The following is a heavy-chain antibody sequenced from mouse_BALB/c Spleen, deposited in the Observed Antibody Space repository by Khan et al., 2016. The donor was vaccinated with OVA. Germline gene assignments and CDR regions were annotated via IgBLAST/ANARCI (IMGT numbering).Heavy chain of an antibody. CDR1: GFTFSSYR. D-gene: IGHD4-1*01. J-gene: IGHJ3*01. Sequence: EVELVESGGDLVKPRGSLKLSCAASGFTFSSYRMSWVRQTPDKRLEWVATISSGGDYTYYPDSVKGRFTISRDNAKNTLYLQMSSLKSEDTAMYYCASHLTGSFAYWGQGTLVTVSA. CDR2: ISSGGDYT. V-gene: IGHV5-6*01. CDR3: ASHLTGSFAY.